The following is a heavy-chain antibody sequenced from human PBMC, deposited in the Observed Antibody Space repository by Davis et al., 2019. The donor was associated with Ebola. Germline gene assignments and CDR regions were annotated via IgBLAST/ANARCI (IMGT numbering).Heavy chain of an antibody. V-gene: IGHV3-11*04. J-gene: IGHJ4*02. CDR1: GFTFSDYD. Sequence: PGGSLRLSCAASGFTFSDYDMSWIRQAPGKGLEWVSYISSSCSTIYYADSVKGRFTISRDNAKNSLYLQMNSLRAEDTAVYYCARDEDAVARTGNFDYWGQGTLVTVSS. CDR2: ISSSCSTI. CDR3: ARDEDAVARTGNFDY. D-gene: IGHD6-19*01.